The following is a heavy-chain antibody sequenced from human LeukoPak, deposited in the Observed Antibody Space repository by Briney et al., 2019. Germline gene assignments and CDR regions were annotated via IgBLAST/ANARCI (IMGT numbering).Heavy chain of an antibody. CDR2: VYRSGST. V-gene: IGHV4-38-2*02. Sequence: SETLSLTCTVSGDSISSGYYWGWIRQPPGKGLEWIGSVYRSGSTDYNPSLKSRVTISVDTSKNQFSLNLRSVTAADTAVYYCARASSGFGGPWFDPWGQGTLVTVSS. CDR1: GDSISSGYY. CDR3: ARASSGFGGPWFDP. D-gene: IGHD3-10*01. J-gene: IGHJ5*02.